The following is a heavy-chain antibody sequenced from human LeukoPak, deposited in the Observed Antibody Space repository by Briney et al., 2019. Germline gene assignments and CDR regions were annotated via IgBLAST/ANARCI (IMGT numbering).Heavy chain of an antibody. J-gene: IGHJ4*02. Sequence: ASVKVSCKASGYIFTNFFMHWVRQGPGQGLEWMGIINCADGAASYAQKFQGRFTMTRDTSTSTVFMELSSLRSDDTAVYFCTRADNQEFDQWGQGTLVTVSS. CDR2: INCADGAA. D-gene: IGHD5-24*01. CDR3: TRADNQEFDQ. CDR1: GYIFTNFF. V-gene: IGHV1-46*01.